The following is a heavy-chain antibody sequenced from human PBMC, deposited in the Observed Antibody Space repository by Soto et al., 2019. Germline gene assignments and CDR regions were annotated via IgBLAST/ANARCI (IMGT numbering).Heavy chain of an antibody. CDR1: GFMFGSYW. J-gene: IGHJ4*02. D-gene: IGHD4-17*01. CDR3: ARVRATDYEIDY. CDR2: IKRDGSEK. Sequence: GSLLLPCPASGFMFGSYWMTWVRHVPGKGLQWVANIKRDGSEKYYVDFVKGRFTISRDNADNSVFLDMNNLRVDDTATYYCARVRATDYEIDYWGQGALVTVYS. V-gene: IGHV3-7*03.